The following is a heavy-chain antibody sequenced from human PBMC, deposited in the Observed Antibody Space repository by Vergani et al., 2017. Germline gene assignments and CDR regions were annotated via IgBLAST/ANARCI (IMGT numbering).Heavy chain of an antibody. CDR2: IYYSGST. J-gene: IGHJ4*02. CDR3: ATYDFWSGVDFDY. V-gene: IGHV4-61*01. Sequence: QVQLQESGPGLVKPSETLSLTCTVSGGSVSSGSYYWSWIRQPPGKGLEWIGYIYYSGSTNYNPSRKSRVTISVDTSKNQFSLKLSSVTAADTAVYYCATYDFWSGVDFDYWGQGTLVTVSS. CDR1: GGSVSSGSYY. D-gene: IGHD3-3*01.